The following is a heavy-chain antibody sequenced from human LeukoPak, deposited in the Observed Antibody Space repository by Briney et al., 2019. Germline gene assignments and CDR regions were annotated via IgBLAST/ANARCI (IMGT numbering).Heavy chain of an antibody. V-gene: IGHV4-61*08. Sequence: SETLSLTCAVSGGSISSGGYSWSWIRQPPGKGLEWIGYIYYSGSTNYNPSLKSRVTISVDTSKNQFSLKLSSVTAADTAVYYCARSTPVSHSSSWYIYYYYMDVWGKGTTVTISS. CDR2: IYYSGST. CDR1: GGSISSGGYS. D-gene: IGHD6-13*01. CDR3: ARSTPVSHSSSWYIYYYYMDV. J-gene: IGHJ6*03.